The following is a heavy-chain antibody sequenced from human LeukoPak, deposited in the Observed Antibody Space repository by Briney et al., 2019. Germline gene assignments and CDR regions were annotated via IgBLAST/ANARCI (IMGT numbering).Heavy chain of an antibody. V-gene: IGHV4-34*01. CDR1: GGSFSGYY. D-gene: IGHD3-22*01. CDR3: ASRIVVVSPFDY. Sequence: SETLSLTCAVYGGSFSGYYWSWIRQPPGKGLEWIGEINHSGSTNYNPSLKSRVTISVDTSKNQFSLKLSSVPAADTAVYYCASRIVVVSPFDYWGQGTLVTVSS. CDR2: INHSGST. J-gene: IGHJ4*02.